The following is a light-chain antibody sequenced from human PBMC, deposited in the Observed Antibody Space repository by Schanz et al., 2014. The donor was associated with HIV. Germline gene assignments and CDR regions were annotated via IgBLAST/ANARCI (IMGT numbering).Light chain of an antibody. CDR3: QQYNNWPPLT. Sequence: EVVMTQSPATLSVSPGERATLSCTASQSVSNNLAWYQQKLGQAPRLLIYSASTRATGIPARFSGSGSGTEFTLTISSLQSEDFAVYYCQQYNNWPPLTFGGGTKVEIK. V-gene: IGKV3-15*01. CDR2: SAS. CDR1: QSVSNN. J-gene: IGKJ4*01.